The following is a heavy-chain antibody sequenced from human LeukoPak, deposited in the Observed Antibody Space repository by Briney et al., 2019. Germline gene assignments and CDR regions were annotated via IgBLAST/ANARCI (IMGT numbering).Heavy chain of an antibody. J-gene: IGHJ4*02. Sequence: SETLSLTCAVYGGSSSGYYWSWIRQRPGKGLEWIGEINHSGSTNYNPSLKSRVTISVDTSKNQFSLKLSSVTAADTAVYYCARGRRWGKNFDYWGQGTLVTVSS. V-gene: IGHV4-34*01. D-gene: IGHD7-27*01. CDR1: GGSSSGYY. CDR3: ARGRRWGKNFDY. CDR2: INHSGST.